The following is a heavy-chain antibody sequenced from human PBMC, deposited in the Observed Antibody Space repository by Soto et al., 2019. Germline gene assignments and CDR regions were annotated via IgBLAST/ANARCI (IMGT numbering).Heavy chain of an antibody. CDR3: ARGFRVRGPNDY. CDR1: GYTFTSYG. CDR2: ISAYNGKT. Sequence: ASVKVSCKASGYTFTSYGISWVRQAPGQGLEGMGWISAYNGKTNYAQKLQGRVTMTTGTSTSTAYMKLRSLRSDDTALYYCARGFRVRGPNDYWGQGTLVTVSS. D-gene: IGHD5-12*01. V-gene: IGHV1-18*01. J-gene: IGHJ4*02.